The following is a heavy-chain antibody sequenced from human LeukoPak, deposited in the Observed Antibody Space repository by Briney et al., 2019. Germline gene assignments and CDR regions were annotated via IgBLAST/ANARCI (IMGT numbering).Heavy chain of an antibody. CDR1: GFTFRSHE. J-gene: IGHJ4*02. CDR2: ISTSGSII. Sequence: PGGSLRLSCAVSGFTFRSHEMNWVRQAPGKGLEWISYISTSGSIIYYADSVKGRFTISRDNARNSLFLQMGSLKVEDTAVYYCARASYNSDWYSDQWGQGTLVTVSS. D-gene: IGHD6-19*01. V-gene: IGHV3-48*03. CDR3: ARASYNSDWYSDQ.